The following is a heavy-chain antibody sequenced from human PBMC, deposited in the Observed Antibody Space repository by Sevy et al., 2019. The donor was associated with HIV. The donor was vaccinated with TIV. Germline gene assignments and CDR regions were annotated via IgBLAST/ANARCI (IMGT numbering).Heavy chain of an antibody. CDR2: ISWNSGSI. CDR3: TTVARMRSGYYYDDAFDI. CDR1: GFTFDDYA. V-gene: IGHV3-9*03. D-gene: IGHD3-22*01. Sequence: GGFLRLSCAASGFTFDDYAMHWVRQAPGKGLEWISGISWNSGSIGYADSVKGRFTISRDNAKNSLYLQMNSLRAEDMALYYCTTVARMRSGYYYDDAFDIWGQGTMVTVSS. J-gene: IGHJ3*02.